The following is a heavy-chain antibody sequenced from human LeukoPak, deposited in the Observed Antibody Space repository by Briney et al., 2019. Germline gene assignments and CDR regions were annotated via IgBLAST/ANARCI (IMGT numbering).Heavy chain of an antibody. J-gene: IGHJ4*02. CDR2: ISPSGGST. D-gene: IGHD6-25*01. V-gene: IGHV1-46*01. CDR1: GYTFTSNY. Sequence: GASVKVSCKAFGYTFTSNYMHWVRQAPGQGPEWMGVISPSGGSTTYAQKFQGRVTLTRDMSTSTDYLELSSLRSEDTAVYYCARGRRAFDYWGQGTLVTVSS. CDR3: ARGRRAFDY.